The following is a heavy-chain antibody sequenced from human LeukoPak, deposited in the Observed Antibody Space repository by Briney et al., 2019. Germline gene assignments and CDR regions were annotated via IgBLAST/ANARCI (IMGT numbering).Heavy chain of an antibody. CDR3: ARLYGDYYFDY. CDR2: INHSGST. D-gene: IGHD4-17*01. Sequence: GSLRLSCAASGFTFSSYSMNWVRQPPGKGLEWIGEINHSGSTNYNPSLKSRVTLSVDTSKNQFSLKLSSVTAADTAVYYCARLYGDYYFDYWGQGTLVTVSS. CDR1: GFTFSSYS. V-gene: IGHV4-34*01. J-gene: IGHJ4*02.